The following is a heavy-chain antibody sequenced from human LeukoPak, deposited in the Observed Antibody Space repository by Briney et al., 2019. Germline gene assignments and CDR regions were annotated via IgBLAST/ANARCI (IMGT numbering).Heavy chain of an antibody. J-gene: IGHJ5*02. Sequence: GGSLRLSCAASGFTFRNYDMHWVRQRTGKGLEWVSRIGSGGDTYYLDSVKGRFTISRENGKNSFYLQMNSLRAGDTAVYYCAREDSSGVFDPWGQGTLVTVSS. CDR3: AREDSSGVFDP. D-gene: IGHD3-22*01. CDR2: IGSGGDT. CDR1: GFTFRNYD. V-gene: IGHV3-13*04.